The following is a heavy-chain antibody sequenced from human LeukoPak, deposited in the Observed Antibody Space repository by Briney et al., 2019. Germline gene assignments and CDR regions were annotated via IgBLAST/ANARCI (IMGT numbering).Heavy chain of an antibody. J-gene: IGHJ5*02. CDR1: EFTFSNYA. Sequence: QTGGSLRLSCAASEFTFSNYAMNWVRQAPGKGLEWVSGISGGGGSTYYADSVKGRFTISRNNSKNTLYLQLDSPRAEDTALYYCAKGSGINHYHWIDPWGQGTLVTVSS. CDR2: ISGGGGST. V-gene: IGHV3-23*01. CDR3: AKGSGINHYHWIDP. D-gene: IGHD1-14*01.